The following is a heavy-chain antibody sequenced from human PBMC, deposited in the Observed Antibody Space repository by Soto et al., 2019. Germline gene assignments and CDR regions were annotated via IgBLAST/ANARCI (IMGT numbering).Heavy chain of an antibody. Sequence: ASVNVYCKASGYTFTVYGINWVRQAPGQGLEWMGWISAYNGDTTYIEDFQGRVTMTTDRSTSTAYMELRSLTSDDTAVYYCARDPRQYCNGGSCNWLDPWGQGTLVTVSS. CDR1: GYTFTVYG. CDR3: ARDPRQYCNGGSCNWLDP. V-gene: IGHV1-18*01. CDR2: ISAYNGDT. D-gene: IGHD2-15*01. J-gene: IGHJ5*02.